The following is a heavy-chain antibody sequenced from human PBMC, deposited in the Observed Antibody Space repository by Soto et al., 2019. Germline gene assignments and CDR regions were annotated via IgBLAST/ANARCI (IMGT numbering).Heavy chain of an antibody. J-gene: IGHJ4*02. Sequence: SETLSLTCAVYVRSFRGYSCGWIRQPPGEGLEWIGEINHRGSTNNNPCLKSRVTISVNTSKNQFSLKLRSVTAADTAVYYCARLRDIAMVFDYWGQGTLVTVSS. CDR1: VRSFRGYS. CDR2: INHRGST. V-gene: IGHV4-34*01. D-gene: IGHD5-18*01. CDR3: ARLRDIAMVFDY.